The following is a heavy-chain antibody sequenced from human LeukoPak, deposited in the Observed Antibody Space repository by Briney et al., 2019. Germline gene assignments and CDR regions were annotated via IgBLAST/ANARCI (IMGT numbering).Heavy chain of an antibody. CDR3: ARSGRTMVLGVLDY. CDR2: MYYSGST. Sequence: PQTLCLTCTVSGGSISSGGYYWSWIRQHPGKGLEWIGYMYYSGSTYYNPSLKSRVTISVDTSKNQFSLKLSSVTAADTAVYYCARSGRTMVLGVLDYWGHGNPWSVSS. D-gene: IGHD3-10*01. V-gene: IGHV4-31*03. J-gene: IGHJ4*01. CDR1: GGSISSGGYY.